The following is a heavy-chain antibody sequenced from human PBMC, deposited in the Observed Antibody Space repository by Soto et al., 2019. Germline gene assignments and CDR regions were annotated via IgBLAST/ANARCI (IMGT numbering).Heavy chain of an antibody. D-gene: IGHD1-1*01. CDR3: ARHAGIFDY. CDR2: IYYSGST. CDR1: GGSISSYY. J-gene: IGHJ4*02. Sequence: SETLSLTCTVSGGSISSYYWSWIRQPPGKGLEWIGYIYYSGSTNYNPSLKSRVTISVDTSKNQFSLKLSSVTAADTAVYYCARHAGIFDYWGQGTLVTVSS. V-gene: IGHV4-59*08.